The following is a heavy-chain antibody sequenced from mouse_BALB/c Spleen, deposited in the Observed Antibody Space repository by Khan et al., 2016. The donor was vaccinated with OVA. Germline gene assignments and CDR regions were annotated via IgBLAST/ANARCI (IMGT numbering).Heavy chain of an antibody. CDR2: ISGDSNTI. V-gene: IGHV5-17*02. J-gene: IGHJ2*01. Sequence: EVELVESGGGLVQPGGSRKLSCAASGFTFNNYGMHWVRQAPEKGLEWVAYISGDSNTIYYVDSVKGRFTISRDNPKTTLFLQMTSLMSEDTAMYYCATSYFYGDYFDYWGPGTTLTVS. CDR1: GFTFNNYG. CDR3: ATSYFYGDYFDY. D-gene: IGHD1-1*01.